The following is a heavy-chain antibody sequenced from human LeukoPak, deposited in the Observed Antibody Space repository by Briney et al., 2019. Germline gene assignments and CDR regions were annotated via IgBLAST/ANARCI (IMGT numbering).Heavy chain of an antibody. CDR1: GGSISSYY. J-gene: IGHJ4*02. D-gene: IGHD1-26*01. V-gene: IGHV4-59*08. CDR3: ARQRGRWDSFDY. CDR2: IYFSGTT. Sequence: PSETPSLTCTVSGGSISSYYWSWIRQPPGKGLEWIGYIYFSGTTSYNPSLKSRVTISVDTSKNQFSLRLTSVTAADTAVYYCARQRGRWDSFDYWGQGTLVTVSS.